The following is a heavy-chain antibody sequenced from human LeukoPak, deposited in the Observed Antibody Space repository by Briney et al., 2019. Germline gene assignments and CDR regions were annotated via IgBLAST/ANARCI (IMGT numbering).Heavy chain of an antibody. J-gene: IGHJ5*02. V-gene: IGHV3-7*01. Sequence: GGSLRLSCAASGFTFSTSGMTWVRQAPGKRLEWVANIKQDGSETYYVDSVKGRFTISRDNAKNSLYLQMNSLRAEDTAVYHCARKLYYYDSSAAGWFDPWGQGTLVTVSS. D-gene: IGHD3-22*01. CDR3: ARKLYYYDSSAAGWFDP. CDR1: GFTFSTSG. CDR2: IKQDGSET.